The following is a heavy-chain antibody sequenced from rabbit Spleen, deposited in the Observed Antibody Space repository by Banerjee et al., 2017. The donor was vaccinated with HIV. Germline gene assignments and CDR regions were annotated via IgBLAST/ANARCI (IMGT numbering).Heavy chain of an antibody. V-gene: IGHV1S45*01. CDR1: GFSFSSSYW. CDR3: ARDSSASNGYAWDL. J-gene: IGHJ4*01. CDR2: IYTAGSGST. D-gene: IGHD6-1*01. Sequence: QEQLEESGGDLVKPEGSLTLTCTASGFSFSSSYWICWVRQAPGKGLEWIACIYTAGSGSTYYASWAKGRFTISKTSSTTVTLQMTSLTAADTATYFCARDSSASNGYAWDLWGPGTLVTVS.